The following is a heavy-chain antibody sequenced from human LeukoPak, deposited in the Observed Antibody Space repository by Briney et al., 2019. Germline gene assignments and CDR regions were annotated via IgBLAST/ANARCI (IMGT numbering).Heavy chain of an antibody. V-gene: IGHV3-23*01. CDR3: AKEGLLWFGELLDFDY. CDR1: GFTFSSYG. CDR2: ISGSGGST. J-gene: IGHJ4*02. D-gene: IGHD3-10*01. Sequence: TGGSLRLSCAASGFTFSSYGMSWVPQAPGKGLEWVSAISGSGGSTYYADSVKGRFTISRDNSKNTLYLQMNSLRAEDTAVYYCAKEGLLWFGELLDFDYWGQGTLVTVSS.